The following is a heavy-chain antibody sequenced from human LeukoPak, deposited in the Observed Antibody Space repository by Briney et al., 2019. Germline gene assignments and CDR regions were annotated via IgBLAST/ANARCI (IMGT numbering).Heavy chain of an antibody. V-gene: IGHV4-34*01. D-gene: IGHD4-17*01. CDR2: IDVSGST. CDR1: GESFSGHH. Sequence: PSETLSLTCGVYGESFSGHHWSWIRQSPGKGLEWIGEIDVSGSTNYRPSLKSRVTISADTSKNQFSLRLNAVTAADAAVYYCAGAQAQDGFGDYGTGLSGYYSFYMDVWGKGTTVIVSS. J-gene: IGHJ6*03. CDR3: AGAQAQDGFGDYGTGLSGYYSFYMDV.